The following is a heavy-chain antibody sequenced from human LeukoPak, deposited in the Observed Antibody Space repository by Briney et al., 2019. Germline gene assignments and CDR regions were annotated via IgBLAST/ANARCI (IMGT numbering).Heavy chain of an antibody. V-gene: IGHV3-23*01. Sequence: GGPLRLSCAASGFTFNSYGMSWVRQAPGKGLEWVSTISGSGGSTYYADSVKGRFTISRDNSKNTLYLQMNSLRAEDTAVYYCAKPFCGSTSCSRSRFDPWGQGTLVTVSS. CDR3: AKPFCGSTSCSRSRFDP. CDR1: GFTFNSYG. CDR2: ISGSGGST. D-gene: IGHD2-2*01. J-gene: IGHJ5*02.